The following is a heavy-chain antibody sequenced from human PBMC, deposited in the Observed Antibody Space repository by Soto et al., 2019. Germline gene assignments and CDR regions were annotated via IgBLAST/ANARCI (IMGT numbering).Heavy chain of an antibody. CDR1: GGSISSGDYY. Sequence: SETLSLTCTVSGGSISSGDYYWSWIRQPPGKGLEWIGYIYYSGSTYYNPSLKSRVTISVDTSKNQFSLKLGSVTAADTAVYYCARTYYYDSSGYSYYFDYWGQGTLVTVSS. V-gene: IGHV4-30-4*01. CDR3: ARTYYYDSSGYSYYFDY. CDR2: IYYSGST. J-gene: IGHJ4*02. D-gene: IGHD3-22*01.